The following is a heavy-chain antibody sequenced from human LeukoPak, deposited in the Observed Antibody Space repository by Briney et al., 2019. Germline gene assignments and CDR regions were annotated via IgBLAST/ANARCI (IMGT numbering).Heavy chain of an antibody. CDR1: GYTFINYF. CDR2: INPRSGST. CDR3: AREGDAYKDFDY. Sequence: ASVKVSCKASGYTFINYFIQWVRQAPGQGLEWMGVINPRSGSTTYAQNFQGTVTMTRGTSTSTVYVELSSLRSEDTAVYYCAREGDAYKDFDYWGQGTLVTVSS. D-gene: IGHD5-24*01. J-gene: IGHJ4*02. V-gene: IGHV1-46*01.